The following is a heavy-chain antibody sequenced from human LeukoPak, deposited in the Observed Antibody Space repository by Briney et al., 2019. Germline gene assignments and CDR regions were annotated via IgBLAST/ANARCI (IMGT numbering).Heavy chain of an antibody. D-gene: IGHD3-3*01. V-gene: IGHV1-69*06. CDR3: ASTQPGIFGVVIISSDAFDI. CDR2: IIPIFGTA. J-gene: IGHJ3*02. CDR1: GGTFSSYA. Sequence: SVKVSCKASGGTFSSYAIGWVRQAPGQGLEWMGGIIPIFGTANYAQKFQGRVTITADKSTSTAYMELSSLRSEDTAVYYCASTQPGIFGVVIISSDAFDIWGQGTMVTVSS.